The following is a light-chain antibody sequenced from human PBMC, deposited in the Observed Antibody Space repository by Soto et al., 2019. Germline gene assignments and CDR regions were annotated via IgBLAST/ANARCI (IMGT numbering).Light chain of an antibody. CDR2: DAS. Sequence: EIVLTQSPATLSLSPGERASLSCRASQSVSNHLAWYQQKPGQAPRLLIYDASNRATGIQARFSGSGSGTDFSLTISRLEPEDFAVYYCKQRSNWPLTFGGGTRLEIK. V-gene: IGKV3-11*01. J-gene: IGKJ5*01. CDR3: KQRSNWPLT. CDR1: QSVSNH.